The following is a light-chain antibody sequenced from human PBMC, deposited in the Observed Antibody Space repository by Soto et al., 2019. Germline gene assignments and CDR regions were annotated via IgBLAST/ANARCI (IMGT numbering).Light chain of an antibody. J-gene: IGKJ5*01. V-gene: IGKV3D-15*01. CDR3: QHYQSGHPIT. CDR2: GVY. Sequence: EIVMTQSPATLSVSPGERATLSCRASQSVRSNLAWYQQKPGQSPRLLIYGVYSRATGTPDRFTGSGSETSFTLTISRLEPEDFALYYCQHYQSGHPITFGQGTRLEIK. CDR1: QSVRSN.